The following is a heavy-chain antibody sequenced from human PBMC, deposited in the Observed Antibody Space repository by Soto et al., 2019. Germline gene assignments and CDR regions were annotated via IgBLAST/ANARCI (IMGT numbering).Heavy chain of an antibody. J-gene: IGHJ3*02. Sequence: QVQLVDSGGGLVKPGGSLRLSCAASGFTISNYYMTWIRQAPGKGLEWISYISDSGSVTYYADSVQGRFSISRDNAKNSLFLEMNDLRVDDTAVYYCARCLLGVGDPFDIWGQGTMFTVSS. CDR2: ISDSGSVT. CDR3: ARCLLGVGDPFDI. V-gene: IGHV3-11*01. CDR1: GFTISNYY. D-gene: IGHD2-15*01.